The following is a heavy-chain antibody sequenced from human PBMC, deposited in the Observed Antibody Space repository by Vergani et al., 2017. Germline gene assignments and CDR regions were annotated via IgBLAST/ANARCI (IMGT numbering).Heavy chain of an antibody. J-gene: IGHJ4*02. D-gene: IGHD3/OR15-3a*01. CDR1: GFTFSDYY. CDR3: AREDWTQDLVDY. V-gene: IGHV3-11*06. Sequence: QVQLVESGGGLVKPGGSLRLSCAASGFTFSDYYMSWIRQAPGKGLEWVSYISSSSSYTNYADSVKGRFTISRDNAKNSLYLQMNSLRTEDTAVYYCAREDWTQDLVDYWGQGTLVTVSS. CDR2: ISSSSSYT.